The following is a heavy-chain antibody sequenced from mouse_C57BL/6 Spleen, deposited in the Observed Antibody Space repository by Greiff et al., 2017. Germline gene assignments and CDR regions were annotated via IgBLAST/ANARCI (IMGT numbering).Heavy chain of an antibody. V-gene: IGHV8-8*01. D-gene: IGHD1-1*01. CDR3: ARMSNYYGSSPLYYYAMDY. CDR1: GFSLSTFGMG. CDR2: IWWDDDK. J-gene: IGHJ4*01. Sequence: QVTLKVSGPGILQPSQTLSLTCSFSGFSLSTFGMGVGWIRQPSGKGLEWLAHIWWDDDKYYNPALKSRLTISKDTSKNQVFLKIANVDTADTATYYCARMSNYYGSSPLYYYAMDYWGQGTSVTVSS.